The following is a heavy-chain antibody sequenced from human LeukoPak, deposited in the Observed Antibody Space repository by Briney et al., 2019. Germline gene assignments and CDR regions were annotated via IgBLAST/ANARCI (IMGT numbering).Heavy chain of an antibody. CDR3: ARGVGSNWYIYFQF. J-gene: IGHJ1*01. CDR2: ISGSTGNI. Sequence: GGSLRLSCAASGFTLSNAWMNWVRQAPGKGLEWVSSISGSTGNIKYADSVQGRFTISRDNAKNSLYLQMNSLRAEDTAVYYCARGVGSNWYIYFQFWGQGTLVSVSS. D-gene: IGHD6-13*01. CDR1: GFTLSNAW. V-gene: IGHV3-21*06.